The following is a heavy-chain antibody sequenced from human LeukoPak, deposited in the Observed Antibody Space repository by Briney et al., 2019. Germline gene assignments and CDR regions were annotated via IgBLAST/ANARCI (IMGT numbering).Heavy chain of an antibody. CDR2: ISSFSGTI. D-gene: IGHD6-19*01. Sequence: GGSLRLSCVASGITFSSYSMNWVRQAPGKGLEWVSYISSFSGTINYADSVKGRFTISRDNAKNSLYLQMNSLRAEDTAVYYCAKASRSPRRQRAGSYFDYWGQGTLVTVSS. J-gene: IGHJ4*02. V-gene: IGHV3-48*01. CDR3: AKASRSPRRQRAGSYFDY. CDR1: GITFSSYS.